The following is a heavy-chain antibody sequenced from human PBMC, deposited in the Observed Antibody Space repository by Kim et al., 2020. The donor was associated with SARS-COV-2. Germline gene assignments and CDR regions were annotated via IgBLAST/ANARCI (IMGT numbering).Heavy chain of an antibody. CDR2: IYSCGST. J-gene: IGHJ4*02. D-gene: IGHD1-26*01. Sequence: GGSLRLSCAASGFTVSSNYMSWVRQAPGKGLEWVSVIYSCGSTYYANSVKGRFTISRHNSKNTLYLQMNSLRAEDKAVYYCARDTVGASEGPDYWGQGTLVTVSS. CDR3: ARDTVGASEGPDY. V-gene: IGHV3-53*04. CDR1: GFTVSSNY.